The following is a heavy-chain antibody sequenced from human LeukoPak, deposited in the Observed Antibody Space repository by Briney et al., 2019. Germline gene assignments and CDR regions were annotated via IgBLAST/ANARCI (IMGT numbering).Heavy chain of an antibody. Sequence: PGRSLRLSCAPSGFTFGAYPMSWVRQPPGKGLQWLAFITSDGCAEYAASVRGRFSISRDDSSSIAYLQMHSLQADDTAVYYCLRALAPTVGLWYFDYSGQGTLVTVSS. V-gene: IGHV3-49*04. CDR3: LRALAPTVGLWYFDY. J-gene: IGHJ4*02. D-gene: IGHD3-10*01. CDR2: ITSDGCA. CDR1: GFTFGAYP.